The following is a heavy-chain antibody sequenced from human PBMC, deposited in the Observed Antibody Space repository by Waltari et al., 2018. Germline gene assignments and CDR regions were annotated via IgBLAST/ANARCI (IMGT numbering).Heavy chain of an antibody. D-gene: IGHD5-12*01. V-gene: IGHV3-49*04. CDR1: GFTVGNYS. J-gene: IGHJ4*02. Sequence: EVQLVESGGGLVQTGRSLNLSSTASGFTVGNYSLCGVRQAPGKGLEWVGFIRSKLYGGTTEYAASVKGRFTISRDDSKSIAYLQMNSLKTEDTAVYCCTRDYKEWLRFGDYWGQGTLVTVSS. CDR3: TRDYKEWLRFGDY. CDR2: IRSKLYGGTT.